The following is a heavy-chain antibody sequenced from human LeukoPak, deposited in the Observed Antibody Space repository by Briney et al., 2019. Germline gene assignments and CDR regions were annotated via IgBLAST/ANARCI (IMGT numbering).Heavy chain of an antibody. D-gene: IGHD7-27*01. J-gene: IGHJ4*02. CDR3: ARDNWGPDY. V-gene: IGHV3-11*04. CDR2: ISSSSSTI. CDR1: GGSISSSSYY. Sequence: LSLTCTVSGGSISSSSYYWGWIRQPPGKGLEWVSYISSSSSTIYYADSVRGRFTISRDNAKNSLYLQMNSLRAEDTAVYYCARDNWGPDYWGQGILVTVSS.